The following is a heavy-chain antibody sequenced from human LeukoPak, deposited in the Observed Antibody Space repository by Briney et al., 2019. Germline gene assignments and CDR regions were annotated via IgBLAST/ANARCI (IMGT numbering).Heavy chain of an antibody. D-gene: IGHD2-21*02. Sequence: ASVKVSCKASGYTFTGYYMHWVRQAPGQGLEWRGGINPNSGGTNYAQKFQGRVTMTRETAISTAYMELSRLRSDDTAVYYCARGRIVVVTASDAFDIWGQGTMVTVSS. CDR1: GYTFTGYY. J-gene: IGHJ3*02. CDR2: INPNSGGT. V-gene: IGHV1-2*02. CDR3: ARGRIVVVTASDAFDI.